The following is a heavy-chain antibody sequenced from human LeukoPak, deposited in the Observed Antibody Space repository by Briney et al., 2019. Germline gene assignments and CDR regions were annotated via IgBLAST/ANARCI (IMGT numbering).Heavy chain of an antibody. D-gene: IGHD3-22*01. Sequence: SGPTLVNPTQTLTLTCTISGFSLSTSGVGVGWIRQPPGKALEWLALIYWDDDKRYSPSLKSRLTITKDTSKYQVVLTMTNMYPVDTATYYCALEYYYDSSGYYSFDYWGQGTLVTVSS. CDR3: ALEYYYDSSGYYSFDY. CDR2: IYWDDDK. CDR1: GFSLSTSGVG. J-gene: IGHJ4*02. V-gene: IGHV2-5*02.